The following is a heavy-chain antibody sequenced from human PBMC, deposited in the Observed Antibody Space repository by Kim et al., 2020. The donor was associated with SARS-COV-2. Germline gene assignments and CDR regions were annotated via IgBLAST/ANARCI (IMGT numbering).Heavy chain of an antibody. CDR3: ARVGYSSSWYSVEYYYY. J-gene: IGHJ6*01. D-gene: IGHD6-13*01. Sequence: GWSLRLSCAASGFTFSSYAMHWVRQAPGKGLEWVAVISYDGSNKYYADSVKGRFTISRDNSKTTLYLQMNSLRAEDTAVYYCARVGYSSSWYSVEYYYY. CDR1: GFTFSSYA. CDR2: ISYDGSNK. V-gene: IGHV3-30*04.